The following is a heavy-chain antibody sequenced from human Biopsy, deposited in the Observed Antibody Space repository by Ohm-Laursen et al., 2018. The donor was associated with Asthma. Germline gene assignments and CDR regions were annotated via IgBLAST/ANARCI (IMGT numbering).Heavy chain of an antibody. CDR2: IKSKTDGGTT. V-gene: IGHV3-15*01. D-gene: IGHD2-15*01. CDR3: TTRPRAANQLDP. J-gene: IGHJ5*02. CDR1: GFTFSSYS. Sequence: PRLSCAASGFTFSSYSMSWVRQAPGKGLEWVGRIKSKTDGGTTDYAAPVKGRFTISRDDSKNTLYLQMNSLKTEDTAVYYCTTRPRAANQLDPWGQGTLVTVSS.